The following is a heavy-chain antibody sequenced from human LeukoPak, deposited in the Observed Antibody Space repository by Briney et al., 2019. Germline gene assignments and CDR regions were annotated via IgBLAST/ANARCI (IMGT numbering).Heavy chain of an antibody. J-gene: IGHJ4*02. CDR2: ISVSGGGT. Sequence: GGSLRLSCAASGFTFSSYAMNWVRQPPGKGLEWVSVISVSGGGTFYADSVKGRFTISRDNSKNTLYLQMNSLRAEDTAVYYCAKSKVVAATMGRFDYWGQGTLVTVSS. CDR3: AKSKVVAATMGRFDY. V-gene: IGHV3-23*01. D-gene: IGHD2-15*01. CDR1: GFTFSSYA.